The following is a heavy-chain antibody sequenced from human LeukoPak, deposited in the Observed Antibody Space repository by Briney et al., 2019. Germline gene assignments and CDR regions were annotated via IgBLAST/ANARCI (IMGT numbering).Heavy chain of an antibody. V-gene: IGHV3-43*02. D-gene: IGHD4-17*01. CDR3: AREKLRSAFDI. CDR1: GFTFDDIA. CDR2: ISADGGRT. Sequence: GGSLRLSCAAPGFTFDDIAMHWVRQAPGKGLEWVSVISADGGRTHYAGSVKGRFTISRDNSKNTLYLQMGSLRAEDMAVYYCAREKLRSAFDIWGQGTMVTVSS. J-gene: IGHJ3*02.